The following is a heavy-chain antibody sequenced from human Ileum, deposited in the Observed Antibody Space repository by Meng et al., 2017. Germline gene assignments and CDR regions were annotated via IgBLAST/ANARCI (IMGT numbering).Heavy chain of an antibody. V-gene: IGHV4-38-2*02. D-gene: IGHD1-26*01. J-gene: IGHJ4*02. CDR1: GFSINTNYY. Sequence: SEILSPTFTVSGFSINTNYYWGWIRQPPGKGLEWIGNFHHSGTTNYNPSLKSRVTISVDTSKNQFSLKLNSVSAADTAVYYCTKASVWYSGGYWGQGTLVTVSS. CDR3: TKASVWYSGGY. CDR2: FHHSGTT.